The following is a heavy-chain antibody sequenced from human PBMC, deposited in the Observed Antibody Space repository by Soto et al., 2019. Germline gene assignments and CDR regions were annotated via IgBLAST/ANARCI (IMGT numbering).Heavy chain of an antibody. Sequence: SETLSLTCAVSGASISSGGHSWSWIRQPPGKGLEWIGYIYHSGSTYYNPSLKSRVTISVDRPKNQFSLKLSSVTAADTAVYYCASGDDYSYYHYWYFDFWGRGTLVTVSS. CDR3: ASGDDYSYYHYWYFDF. D-gene: IGHD4-4*01. CDR2: IYHSGST. CDR1: GASISSGGHS. J-gene: IGHJ2*01. V-gene: IGHV4-30-2*01.